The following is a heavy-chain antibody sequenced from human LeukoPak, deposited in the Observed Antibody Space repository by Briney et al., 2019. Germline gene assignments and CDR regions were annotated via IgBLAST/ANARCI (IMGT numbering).Heavy chain of an antibody. CDR1: GFTFSSYA. V-gene: IGHV3-30*04. CDR3: ARAVVPAASDLDY. D-gene: IGHD2-2*01. J-gene: IGHJ4*02. Sequence: GGSLRLSCAASGFTFSSYAMHWVRQAPGKGLEWVAVITYDGSNKYYADSVKGRFTISRDNSKNTLYLQMNSLRAEDTAVYYCARAVVPAASDLDYWGQGTLVTVSS. CDR2: ITYDGSNK.